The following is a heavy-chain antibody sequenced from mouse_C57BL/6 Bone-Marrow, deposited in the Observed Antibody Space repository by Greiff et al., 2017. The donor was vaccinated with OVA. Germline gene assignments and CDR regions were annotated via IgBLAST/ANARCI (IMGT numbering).Heavy chain of an antibody. Sequence: QVHVKQSGAELVKPGASVKISCKASGYAFSSYWMNWVKQRPGKGLEWIGQIYPGDGDTNYNGKFKGKATLTADKSYSTAYMQLSSLTSEDSAVYFCARRDLGGYFDVWGTGTTVTVSS. CDR1: GYAFSSYW. CDR2: IYPGDGDT. CDR3: ARRDLGGYFDV. V-gene: IGHV1-80*01. J-gene: IGHJ1*03.